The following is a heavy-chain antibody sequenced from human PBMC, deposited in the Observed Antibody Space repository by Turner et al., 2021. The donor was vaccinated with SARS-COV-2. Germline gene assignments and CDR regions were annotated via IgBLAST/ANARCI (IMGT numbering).Heavy chain of an antibody. CDR1: GGSFRGYY. CDR3: ARAGREGFDP. CDR2: INHSGST. Sequence: QVPATPWGPGTLKPSENPFLSCAVHGGSFRGYYWSWIRQPPGKGLDWIGEINHSGSTNYNPSLKSRISISIDTAKNQFSLNLNSVTAADTAVYYCARAGREGFDPWGQGTLVTVSS. J-gene: IGHJ5*02. D-gene: IGHD1-26*01. V-gene: IGHV4-34*01.